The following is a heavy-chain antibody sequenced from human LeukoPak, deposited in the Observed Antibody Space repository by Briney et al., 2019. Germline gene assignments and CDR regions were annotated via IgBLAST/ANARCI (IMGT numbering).Heavy chain of an antibody. V-gene: IGHV4-39*07. D-gene: IGHD3-16*01. CDR3: ARDSPLGSYMDV. J-gene: IGHJ6*03. CDR1: GGSISSSSYY. CDR2: IYYSGST. Sequence: SETLSLTCTVSGGSISSSSYYWGWIRQPPGKGLEWIGSIYYSGSTYCNPSLKSRVTISVDTSKNQFSLKLSSVTAADTAVYYCARDSPLGSYMDVWGKGTTVTISS.